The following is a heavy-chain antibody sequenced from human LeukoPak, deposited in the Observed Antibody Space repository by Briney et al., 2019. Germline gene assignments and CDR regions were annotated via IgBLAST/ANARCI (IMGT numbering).Heavy chain of an antibody. CDR2: IKQNGSEK. D-gene: IGHD3-3*01. Sequence: PGGSLRLSCAASGFTVSTNYMSWVRQAPGKGLEWVANIKQNGSEKYYVDSVKGRFTISRDNGKNSLYLQMNSLRAEDTAVYYCARVNYYDFDHWGQGTLVTVSS. CDR1: GFTVSTNY. CDR3: ARVNYYDFDH. V-gene: IGHV3-7*01. J-gene: IGHJ4*02.